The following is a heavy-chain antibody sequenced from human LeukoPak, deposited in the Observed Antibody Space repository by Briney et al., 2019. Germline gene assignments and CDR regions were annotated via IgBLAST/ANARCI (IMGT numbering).Heavy chain of an antibody. Sequence: SETLSLTCTVSGGPMSFYYWSWIRQPVGKGLEWIGRIYTSGSTDYNPSLKSRVIMSVDTSKNQISLKLTSVTAADTAVYYCAGGQTTLFGDHPQGAYEIWGQGTMVTVSA. D-gene: IGHD4-17*01. CDR1: GGPMSFYY. CDR3: AGGQTTLFGDHPQGAYEI. CDR2: IYTSGST. V-gene: IGHV4-4*07. J-gene: IGHJ3*02.